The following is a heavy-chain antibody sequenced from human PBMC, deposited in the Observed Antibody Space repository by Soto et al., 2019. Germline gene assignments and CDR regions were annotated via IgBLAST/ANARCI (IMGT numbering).Heavy chain of an antibody. Sequence: EVQLLESGGGLVQPGGSLRLSCEASGFIFSNYAMSWVRQGPGKGLEWVSVIGGEAVSTNCADSVKGRGTVSRDNSKNTVYLQLDSLRDDDTAVYYCAKDSTSFNGIYDPFDIWGQGTMVTVSS. CDR2: IGGEAVST. J-gene: IGHJ3*02. D-gene: IGHD1-26*01. CDR3: AKDSTSFNGIYDPFDI. V-gene: IGHV3-23*01. CDR1: GFIFSNYA.